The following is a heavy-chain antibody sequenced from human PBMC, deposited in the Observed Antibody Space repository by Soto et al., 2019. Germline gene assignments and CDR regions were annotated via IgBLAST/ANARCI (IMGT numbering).Heavy chain of an antibody. J-gene: IGHJ6*02. CDR3: ARQDYGDYHQTGPYYYYGMDV. CDR2: IYPGDSDT. V-gene: IGHV5-51*01. CDR1: GYSFTSYW. Sequence: LKISCKGSGYSFTSYWIGWVRQMPGKGLEWMGIIYPGDSDTRYSPSFQGQVTISADKSISTAYLQWSSLKASDTAMYYCARQDYGDYHQTGPYYYYGMDVWGQGTTVTVSS. D-gene: IGHD4-17*01.